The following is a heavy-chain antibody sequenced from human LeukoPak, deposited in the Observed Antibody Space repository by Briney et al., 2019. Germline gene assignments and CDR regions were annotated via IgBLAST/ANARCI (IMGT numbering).Heavy chain of an antibody. J-gene: IGHJ4*02. Sequence: GGSLRLSWASSGFTFSSYSMNRVRQAPVKGLEWLSSISRTSDYIYYADSLKGRFTISRDNAKNSLYLQMNSLSAEDTAMYYCARGGYGTSWSHFDYWGQGTLVTVSS. CDR1: GFTFSSYS. D-gene: IGHD6-13*01. V-gene: IGHV3-21*01. CDR2: ISRTSDYI. CDR3: ARGGYGTSWSHFDY.